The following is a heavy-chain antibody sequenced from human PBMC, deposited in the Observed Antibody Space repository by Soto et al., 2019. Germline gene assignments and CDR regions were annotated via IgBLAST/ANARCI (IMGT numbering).Heavy chain of an antibody. CDR3: AMVDVYVTPSPQDV. CDR1: GYTFTRYG. V-gene: IGHV1-18*01. Sequence: QVQLVQSGAEVKNPGASVKVSCKASGYTFTRYGIGWARQAPGQGLEWMGWINTYNGNTNYAQNVQGRVTLTTDPSTSTAYMELRSLRSNDTAIYYCAMVDVYVTPSPQDVWGQGTTVSVSS. D-gene: IGHD3-16*01. CDR2: INTYNGNT. J-gene: IGHJ6*02.